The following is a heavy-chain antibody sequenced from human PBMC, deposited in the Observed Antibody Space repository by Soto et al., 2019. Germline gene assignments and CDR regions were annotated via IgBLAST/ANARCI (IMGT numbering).Heavy chain of an antibody. V-gene: IGHV4-31*03. Sequence: QVQLQESGPGLVKPSQTLSLTCTVSGGSISSGGYYWSWIRQHPGKGLEWIGYIYYSGSTYYNPSLKSRVTISVDTSKNQISLKLSSVTAADTAVYYCARSYPDCSGGSCPFDYWGQGTLVTVSS. J-gene: IGHJ4*02. CDR3: ARSYPDCSGGSCPFDY. CDR1: GGSISSGGYY. CDR2: IYYSGST. D-gene: IGHD2-15*01.